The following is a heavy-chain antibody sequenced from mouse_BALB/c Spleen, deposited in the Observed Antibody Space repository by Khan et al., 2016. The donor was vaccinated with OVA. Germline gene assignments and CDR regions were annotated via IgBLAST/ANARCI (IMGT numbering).Heavy chain of an antibody. CDR2: INYSGST. V-gene: IGHV3-2*02. J-gene: IGHJ3*01. CDR1: GYSITSAYA. D-gene: IGHD3-3*01. Sequence: EVQLQESGPGLVKPSQSLSLTCTVTGYSITSAYAWNWIRQFPGNRLEWMGYINYSGSTSYTTSLKSRISITRDTSKNQLFLQLNYVTAEDTGTYYCARGRDYWGQGTLVTVSA. CDR3: ARGRDY.